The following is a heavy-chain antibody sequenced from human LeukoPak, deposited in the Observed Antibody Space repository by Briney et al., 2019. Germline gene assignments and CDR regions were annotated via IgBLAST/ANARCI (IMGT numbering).Heavy chain of an antibody. CDR3: AKGQSLRSYKWFDP. CDR1: GFTFSNYA. Sequence: GGSLRLSCADSGFTFSNYAMSWVRQAPGKGLEWVSAISGRGDSTYYGDSVKGRFTISRDNSKNTLYLQVNSLRAEHTAVYYCAKGQSLRSYKWFDPWGQGTLVTVSS. J-gene: IGHJ5*02. V-gene: IGHV3-23*01. CDR2: ISGRGDST. D-gene: IGHD6-6*01.